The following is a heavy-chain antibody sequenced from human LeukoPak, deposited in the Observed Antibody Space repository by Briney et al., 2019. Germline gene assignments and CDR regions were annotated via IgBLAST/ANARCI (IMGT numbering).Heavy chain of an antibody. CDR1: GYTFTSYY. CDR3: AKGGYDILTGYGAFDI. J-gene: IGHJ3*02. V-gene: IGHV1-46*01. CDR2: INPSGGST. Sequence: GASVKVSCKASGYTFTSYYMHWVRQAPGQGLEWMGIINPSGGSTSYAQKFQGRVTMTRDMSTSTVYMELSSLRSEDTAVYYCAKGGYDILTGYGAFDIWGQGTMVTVSS. D-gene: IGHD3-9*01.